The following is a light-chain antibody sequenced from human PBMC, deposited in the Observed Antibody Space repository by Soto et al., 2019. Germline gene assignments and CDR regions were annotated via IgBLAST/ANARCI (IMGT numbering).Light chain of an antibody. V-gene: IGLV2-18*01. J-gene: IGLJ1*01. CDR2: EAS. Sequence: QSALTQPPSVSGSPGQSVTISCTGTSTDFVSYNRVSWYQQPPGTAPKLIIYEASNRPSGVPDRFSGSKSGNTASLTISGLQAVDEADYYCSLYTSENTYVFGTGTKVTGL. CDR1: STDFVSYNR. CDR3: SLYTSENTYV.